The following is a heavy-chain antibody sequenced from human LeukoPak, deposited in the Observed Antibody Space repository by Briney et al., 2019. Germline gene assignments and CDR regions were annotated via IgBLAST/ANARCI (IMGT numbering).Heavy chain of an antibody. Sequence: RASVKVSCEASGGTFSSYAISWVRQAPGQGLEWMGGIIPIFGTANYAQKFQGRVTITADESTSTAYMELSSLRSEDTAVYYCARGGSIGVLRYFDWLFGFDYWGQGTLVTVSS. J-gene: IGHJ4*02. V-gene: IGHV1-69*01. CDR3: ARGGSIGVLRYFDWLFGFDY. CDR1: GGTFSSYA. CDR2: IIPIFGTA. D-gene: IGHD3-9*01.